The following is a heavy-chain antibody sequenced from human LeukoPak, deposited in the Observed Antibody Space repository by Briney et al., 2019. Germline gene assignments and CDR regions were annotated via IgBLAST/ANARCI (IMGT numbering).Heavy chain of an antibody. Sequence: PGGSLRLSCAASGFTFSTYAMSWVRQAPRKGLGWVSAVSGNGGSTNYAHSSKGRFTISRQNSKNTVYLQMNSLRAEDTAVYYCAKSPGSTYLFDYWGQGTLVTVSS. D-gene: IGHD2-2*01. V-gene: IGHV3-23*01. J-gene: IGHJ4*02. CDR2: VSGNGGST. CDR1: GFTFSTYA. CDR3: AKSPGSTYLFDY.